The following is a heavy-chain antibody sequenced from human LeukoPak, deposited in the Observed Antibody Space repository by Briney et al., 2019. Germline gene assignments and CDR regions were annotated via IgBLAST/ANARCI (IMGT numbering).Heavy chain of an antibody. CDR2: INHSRST. D-gene: IGHD5-12*01. CDR3: ASRDYRRTLDY. CDR1: GGSFSGYY. Sequence: PSETLSLTCAVYGGSFSGYYWSWIRQPPGKGLEWIGEINHSRSTNYNPSLKSRVTISVDTSKNQFSLKLSSVTAADTAVYYCASRDYRRTLDYWGQGTLVTVSS. V-gene: IGHV4-34*01. J-gene: IGHJ4*02.